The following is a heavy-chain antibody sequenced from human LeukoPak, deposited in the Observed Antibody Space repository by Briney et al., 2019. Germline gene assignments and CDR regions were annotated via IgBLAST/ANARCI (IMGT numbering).Heavy chain of an antibody. CDR1: GFSVDSNY. D-gene: IGHD2-15*01. CDR3: ARESPTSGIDS. Sequence: GGSLRLSCSASGFSVDSNYMSWVRQAPGKGLEWVSVIYSNGKEYYAESAKGRFTISRDISKNSLDLQMNRLRGEDTPVYYCARESPTSGIDSWGQGTLVIVSS. V-gene: IGHV3-53*01. CDR2: IYSNGKE. J-gene: IGHJ5*01.